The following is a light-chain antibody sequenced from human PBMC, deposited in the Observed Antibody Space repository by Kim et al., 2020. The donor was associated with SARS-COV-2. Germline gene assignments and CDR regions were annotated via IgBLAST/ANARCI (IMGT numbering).Light chain of an antibody. CDR3: QQYGDSPRWT. V-gene: IGKV3-20*01. CDR1: ESVSGNH. J-gene: IGKJ1*01. CDR2: GVS. Sequence: EIVLTQSPGTLSLSPGERATLSCRATESVSGNHLAWYQQKPDQAPRLLIYGVSRGATGIPDRFSGSGSATDFTLTISRLEPEDFAVYYCQQYGDSPRWTFGQGTKVDIK.